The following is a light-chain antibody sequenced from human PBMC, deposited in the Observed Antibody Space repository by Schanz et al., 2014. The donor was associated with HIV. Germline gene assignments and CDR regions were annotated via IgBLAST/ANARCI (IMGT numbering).Light chain of an antibody. Sequence: QSVLAQPPSVSGAPGQRVAISCTGSSTNIGEDYDVHWYRLLPGATPELVLFDTTNRPSGVPDRFSGSKSGFSASLVITVLQAEDEGDYYCQSFDVSLGGVIFGVGAKLTVI. J-gene: IGLJ2*01. V-gene: IGLV1-40*01. CDR3: QSFDVSLGGVI. CDR2: DTT. CDR1: STNIGEDYD.